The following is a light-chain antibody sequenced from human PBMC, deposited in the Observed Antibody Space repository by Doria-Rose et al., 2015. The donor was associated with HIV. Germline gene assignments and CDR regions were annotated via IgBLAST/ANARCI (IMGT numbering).Light chain of an antibody. CDR2: LGS. V-gene: IGKV2-28*01. Sequence: SISCRSSQSLLHTIGYNYLDWYPQKPGQSPQLLIYLGSNRASGVPDRFSGSGSGTDFTLKISRVEAEDVGVYYCMQALQTPYTFGQGTKLEIK. J-gene: IGKJ2*01. CDR3: MQALQTPYT. CDR1: QSLLHTIGYNY.